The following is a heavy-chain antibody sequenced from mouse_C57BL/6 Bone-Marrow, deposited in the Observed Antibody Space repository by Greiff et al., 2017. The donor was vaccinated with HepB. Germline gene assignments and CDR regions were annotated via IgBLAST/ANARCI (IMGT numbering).Heavy chain of an antibody. J-gene: IGHJ2*01. CDR3: TRGVSGDFDY. Sequence: VQLQQSGAELVRPGASVTLSCKASGYTFTDYEMHWVKQTPVHGLEWIGAIDPETGGTAYNQKFKGKAILTADKSSSTAYMELRSLTSEDSAVYYCTRGVSGDFDYWGQGTTLTVSS. V-gene: IGHV1-15*01. CDR1: GYTFTDYE. D-gene: IGHD2-10*02. CDR2: IDPETGGT.